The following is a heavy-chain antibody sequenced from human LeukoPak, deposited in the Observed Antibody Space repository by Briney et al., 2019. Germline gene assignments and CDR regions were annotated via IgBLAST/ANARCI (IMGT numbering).Heavy chain of an antibody. CDR1: GFTFSSYA. CDR2: ISGSGGST. D-gene: IGHD6-13*01. J-gene: IGHJ5*02. Sequence: PGGSLGLSCAASGFTFSSYAMSWVRQAPGKGLEWVSAISGSGGSTYYADSVKGRFTISRDNSKNTLYLQMNSLRAEDTAVYYCANPGIAAAGVWFDPWGQGTLVTVSS. V-gene: IGHV3-23*01. CDR3: ANPGIAAAGVWFDP.